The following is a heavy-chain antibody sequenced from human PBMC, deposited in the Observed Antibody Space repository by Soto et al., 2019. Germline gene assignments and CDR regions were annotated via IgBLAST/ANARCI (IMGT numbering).Heavy chain of an antibody. V-gene: IGHV3-53*01. CDR3: ASRGSSWYFGAFDI. CDR2: IYSGGST. CDR1: GFTVSSNY. D-gene: IGHD6-13*01. Sequence: PGGSLRLSCAASGFTVSSNYMSWVRQAPGKGLEWVSVIYSGGSTYYADSVKGRFTISRDNSKNTLYLQMNSLRAEDTAVYYCASRGSSWYFGAFDIWGQGTMVTVSS. J-gene: IGHJ3*02.